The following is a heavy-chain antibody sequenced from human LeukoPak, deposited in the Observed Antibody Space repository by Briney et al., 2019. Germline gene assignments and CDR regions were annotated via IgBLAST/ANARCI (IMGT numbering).Heavy chain of an antibody. CDR1: GFIFSNAW. CDR3: TTDHTLGYGSGWYPY. CDR2: IKSKTAGGRT. J-gene: IGHJ4*02. Sequence: GGSLRLSCAASGFIFSNAWMSWVRQAPGKGLEWVGRIKSKTAGGRTDYAAPVKGRFILSRDDSINTLYLQMNSLKTEDTAVYYCTTDHTLGYGSGWYPYWGQGTLVTVSS. V-gene: IGHV3-15*01. D-gene: IGHD6-19*01.